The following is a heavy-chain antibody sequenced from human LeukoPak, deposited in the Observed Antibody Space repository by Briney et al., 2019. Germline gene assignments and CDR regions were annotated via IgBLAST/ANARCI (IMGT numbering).Heavy chain of an antibody. CDR3: ARDSYSGSYYY. CDR1: GYTFTGYY. V-gene: IGHV1-2*02. J-gene: IGHJ4*02. D-gene: IGHD1-26*01. Sequence: GASVKVSCKASGYTFTGYYMHWVRQGLRQGLEWVAWINPNGGGTNYAQQFQGRVTTSSDTSISTAYMELSSLRSDDTAVYYCARDSYSGSYYYWGQGTLVTVSS. CDR2: INPNGGGT.